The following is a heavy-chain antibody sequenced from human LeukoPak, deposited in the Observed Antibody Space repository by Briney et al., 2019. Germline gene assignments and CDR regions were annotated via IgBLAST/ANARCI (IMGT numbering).Heavy chain of an antibody. CDR3: AAGSSWLDS. Sequence: GGSLRLSCAASGFTFNAFGMNWVRQAPGKGLEWVSYIGTTSGAIYYADSVKGRFTISRDSAKNSLYLQMNSLRAEDTAVYYCAAGSSWLDSWGQGTLVTVSS. V-gene: IGHV3-48*01. J-gene: IGHJ4*02. CDR1: GFTFNAFG. CDR2: IGTTSGAI. D-gene: IGHD6-13*01.